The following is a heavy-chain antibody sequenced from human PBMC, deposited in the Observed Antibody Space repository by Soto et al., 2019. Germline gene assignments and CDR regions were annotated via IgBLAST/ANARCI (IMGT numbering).Heavy chain of an antibody. J-gene: IGHJ4*02. CDR3: ARGDYDILTGYSH. D-gene: IGHD3-9*01. CDR1: GGSFSGYY. V-gene: IGHV4-34*01. CDR2: INHSGST. Sequence: QVQLQQWGAGLLKPSETLSLTCAVYGGSFSGYYWSWIRQPPGKGLEWIGEINHSGSTNYNPSLKSRVTISVNTSKNQFSLKLSSVTAAVTAVYYCARGDYDILTGYSHWGQGTLVTVSS.